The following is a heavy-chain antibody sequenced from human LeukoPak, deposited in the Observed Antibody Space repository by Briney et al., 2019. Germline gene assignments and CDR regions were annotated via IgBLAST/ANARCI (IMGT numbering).Heavy chain of an antibody. V-gene: IGHV4-39*07. Sequence: PSQTLSLTCSVSGDSISIYYWGWIRQPPGKGLEWIGSIYYSVSTYYNPSLKSRVTISVDTSKNQFSLKLSSVTAADTAVYYCARVRRSHYDYWGQGTLVTVSS. J-gene: IGHJ4*02. CDR1: GDSISIYY. D-gene: IGHD2-15*01. CDR3: ARVRRSHYDY. CDR2: IYYSVST.